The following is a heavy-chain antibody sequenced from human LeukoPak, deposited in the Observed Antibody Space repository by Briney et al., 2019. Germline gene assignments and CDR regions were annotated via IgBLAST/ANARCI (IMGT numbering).Heavy chain of an antibody. D-gene: IGHD3-22*01. Sequence: SETLSLTCTVSGGSISSSSYYWGWIRQPPGKGLEWIGSIYYSGSTYYNPSLKSRVTISVDTSKNQFSLKLSSVTAADTAVYYCARGPRVVAITDAFDIWGQGTMVTVSS. J-gene: IGHJ3*02. V-gene: IGHV4-39*01. CDR3: ARGPRVVAITDAFDI. CDR1: GGSISSSSYY. CDR2: IYYSGST.